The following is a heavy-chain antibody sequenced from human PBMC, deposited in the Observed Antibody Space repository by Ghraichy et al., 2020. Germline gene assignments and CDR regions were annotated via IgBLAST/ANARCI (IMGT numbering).Heavy chain of an antibody. CDR1: GFTFSSYS. D-gene: IGHD3-22*01. CDR2: ISSSSSTI. CDR3: ASEGDYYDSSGYPPFDY. Sequence: LTCAASGFTFSSYSMNWVRQAPGKGLEWVSYISSSSSTIYYADSVKGRFTISRDNAKNSLYLQMNSLRDEDTAVYYCASEGDYYDSSGYPPFDYWGQGTLVTVSS. J-gene: IGHJ4*02. V-gene: IGHV3-48*02.